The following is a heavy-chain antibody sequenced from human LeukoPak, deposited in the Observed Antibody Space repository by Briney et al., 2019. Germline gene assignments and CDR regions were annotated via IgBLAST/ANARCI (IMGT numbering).Heavy chain of an antibody. D-gene: IGHD2-2*01. CDR3: ARDRRGSTSFELVDY. CDR1: GYIFTSYG. Sequence: ASVKVSCKAPGYIFTSYGISWVRQAPGQGLEWMGWISAYNGNTNYAQKLQGRVTMTTDTSTSTAYMELRSLRSDDTAVYYCARDRRGSTSFELVDYWGQGTLVTVSS. J-gene: IGHJ4*02. CDR2: ISAYNGNT. V-gene: IGHV1-18*01.